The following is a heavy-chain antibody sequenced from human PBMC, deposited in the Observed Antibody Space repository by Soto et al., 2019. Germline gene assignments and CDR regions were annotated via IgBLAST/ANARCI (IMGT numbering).Heavy chain of an antibody. CDR1: GGSFSGYY. D-gene: IGHD6-6*01. J-gene: IGHJ5*02. CDR2: INHSGST. Sequence: SETLSLTCAVYGGSFSGYYWSWIRQPPGKGLEWIGEINHSGSTNYNPSLKSRVTISVDTSKNQFSLRLSSVTAADTAVYYCARRYYGSSHQNWFDPWGQGTLVTVSS. V-gene: IGHV4-34*01. CDR3: ARRYYGSSHQNWFDP.